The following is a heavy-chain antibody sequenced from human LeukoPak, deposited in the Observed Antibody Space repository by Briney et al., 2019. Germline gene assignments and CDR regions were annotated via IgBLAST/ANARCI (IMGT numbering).Heavy chain of an antibody. CDR3: ARGFSYYYGSGRYAFDI. CDR1: GGSFSGYY. J-gene: IGHJ3*02. CDR2: INHSGST. D-gene: IGHD3-10*01. V-gene: IGHV4-34*01. Sequence: PSETLSLTCAVYGGSFSGYYWSWIRQPPGKGLEWIGEINHSGSTNYNPSLKSRVTISVDTSKNQFSLKLSSVTAADTAVYYCARGFSYYYGSGRYAFDIWGQGTMVTVSS.